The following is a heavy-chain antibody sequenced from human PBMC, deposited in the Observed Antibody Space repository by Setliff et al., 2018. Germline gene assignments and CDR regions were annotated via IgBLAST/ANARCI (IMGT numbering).Heavy chain of an antibody. D-gene: IGHD6-19*01. V-gene: IGHV1-2*02. CDR1: AYTFSGYY. CDR3: VRVTSGRLDFDY. CDR2: INPNSGGA. Sequence: ASVKVSCKTSAYTFSGYYIHWVRQAPGQGLQWMGWINPNSGGANYAQKFQGRVTITWVTSISTAYMELSSLRSEDTAVYYCVRVTSGRLDFDYWGQGTPVTVS. J-gene: IGHJ4*02.